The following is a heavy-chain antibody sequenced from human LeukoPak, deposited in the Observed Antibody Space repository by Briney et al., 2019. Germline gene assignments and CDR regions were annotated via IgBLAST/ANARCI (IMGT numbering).Heavy chain of an antibody. J-gene: IGHJ4*02. CDR2: ISSSSSYI. CDR1: GFTFSSYS. D-gene: IGHD5-12*01. Sequence: GGSLSLSYAASGFTFSSYSMNWVRQAPGRGLEWVSSISSSSSYIYYAHSVKGRFTISRDNAKNSLYLQMNSLRAEDTAVYYCARDEVATNFDYWGQGTLVTVSS. V-gene: IGHV3-21*01. CDR3: ARDEVATNFDY.